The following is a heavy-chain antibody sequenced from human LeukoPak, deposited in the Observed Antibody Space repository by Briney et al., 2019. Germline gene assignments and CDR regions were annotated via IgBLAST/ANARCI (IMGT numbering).Heavy chain of an antibody. D-gene: IGHD6-13*01. CDR3: AKDKGPSSIGRGALDY. CDR2: ISWNSGSI. CDR1: GFTFDDYA. J-gene: IGHJ4*02. Sequence: AGGSLRLSCAASGFTFDDYAMHWVRQAPGKGLEWVSGISWNSGSIGYADSVKGRFTISRDNAKNSLYLQMNSLRAEDTALYYCAKDKGPSSIGRGALDYWGQGTLVTVSS. V-gene: IGHV3-9*01.